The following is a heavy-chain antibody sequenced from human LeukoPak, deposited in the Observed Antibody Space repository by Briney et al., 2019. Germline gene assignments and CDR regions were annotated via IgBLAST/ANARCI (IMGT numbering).Heavy chain of an antibody. V-gene: IGHV1-46*01. Sequence: ASVKVSCKAYGYTFTSYYMHWVRQAPRQGLEWMGIINPSGGSTSYAQKFQGRVTMTRDTSTSTVYMELSSLRSEATAVYYCARVGADIVVVPAAKGAFDIWGQGTMVTVSS. CDR2: INPSGGST. CDR3: ARVGADIVVVPAAKGAFDI. CDR1: GYTFTSYY. D-gene: IGHD2-2*01. J-gene: IGHJ3*02.